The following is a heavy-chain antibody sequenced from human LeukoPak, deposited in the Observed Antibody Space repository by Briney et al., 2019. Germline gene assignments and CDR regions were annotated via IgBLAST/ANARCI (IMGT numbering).Heavy chain of an antibody. CDR1: GGSISSYY. CDR2: IYYSGST. D-gene: IGHD4-17*01. J-gene: IGHJ4*02. V-gene: IGHV4-59*08. Sequence: SETLPLTCTVSGGSISSYYWSWIRQPPGKGLVWIGYIYYSGSTNYNPSLKSRVTISVDTSKNQFSLKLSSVTAADTAVYYCARHHPTTVTTGIFDYWGQGTLVTVSS. CDR3: ARHHPTTVTTGIFDY.